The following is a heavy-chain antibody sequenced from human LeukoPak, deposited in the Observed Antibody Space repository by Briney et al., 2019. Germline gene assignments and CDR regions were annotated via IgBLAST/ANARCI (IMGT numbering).Heavy chain of an antibody. V-gene: IGHV1-18*01. J-gene: IGHJ6*03. CDR1: GYTFSSHG. CDR2: ITVYDTIT. Sequence: GAAVKVSCKASGYTFSSHGISWVRQAPGQGLEWMGWITVYDTITDYEQNFLGRVTMPTDTYTSTAYMELRSLRSDDTAVYYCARDLGYSYGPGGYYYYYMDVWGKGTTVTVSS. CDR3: ARDLGYSYGPGGYYYYYMDV. D-gene: IGHD5-18*01.